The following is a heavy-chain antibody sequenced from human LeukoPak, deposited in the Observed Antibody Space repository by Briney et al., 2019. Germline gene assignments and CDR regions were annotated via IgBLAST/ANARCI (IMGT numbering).Heavy chain of an antibody. J-gene: IGHJ3*02. CDR1: GDTVSSNSAA. CDR2: TYYRSKWYN. CDR3: ARDATNYDILTGYSPDAFDI. V-gene: IGHV6-1*01. Sequence: KASQTPSLTCALSGDTVSSNSAAWNWIRQSPSRGLEWLGRTYYRSKWYNDYAVSVKSRITINPDTSKNQFSLQLNSVTPEDTAVYYCARDATNYDILTGYSPDAFDIWGQGTMVTVSS. D-gene: IGHD3-9*01.